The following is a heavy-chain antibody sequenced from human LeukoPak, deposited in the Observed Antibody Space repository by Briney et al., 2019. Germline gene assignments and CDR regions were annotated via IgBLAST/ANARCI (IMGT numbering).Heavy chain of an antibody. J-gene: IGHJ4*02. CDR2: IIPILGIA. D-gene: IGHD2-2*01. Sequence: SVKVSCKASGGTFSSYAISWVRQAPGQGLEWMGRIIPILGIANYAQKFQGRVTITADKSTSTAYMELSSLRSEDTAVYYCARGYCSSTSCYAPIDHWGQGTLVTVSS. CDR3: ARGYCSSTSCYAPIDH. V-gene: IGHV1-69*04. CDR1: GGTFSSYA.